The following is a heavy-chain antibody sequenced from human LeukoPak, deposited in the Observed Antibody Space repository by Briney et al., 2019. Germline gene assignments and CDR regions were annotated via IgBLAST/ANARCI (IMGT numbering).Heavy chain of an antibody. CDR2: ISSSSSTI. V-gene: IGHV3-48*04. J-gene: IGHJ6*03. D-gene: IGHD1-26*01. CDR1: GFTFSSYS. Sequence: GGSLRLSCAASGFTFSSYSMNWVRQAPGKGLEWVSYISSSSSTIYYADSVKGRFTISRDNAKNSLYLQMNSLRAEDTAVYYCARVTSGSYYYYYYYMDVWGKGTTVTVSS. CDR3: ARVTSGSYYYYYYYMDV.